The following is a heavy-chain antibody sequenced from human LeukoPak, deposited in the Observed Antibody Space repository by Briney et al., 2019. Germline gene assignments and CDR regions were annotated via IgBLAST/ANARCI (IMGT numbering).Heavy chain of an antibody. CDR1: GYSFTNYW. J-gene: IGHJ4*02. D-gene: IGHD6-6*01. Sequence: GEPLKISCKGSGYSFTNYWIAWVRQMPGKGLEWMGIIYPGDSDTRYSPSFQGQVTFSADKSITTAYLQWSRLQASDTAMYYCARQYINSSPFDYWGQGTLVTVSS. V-gene: IGHV5-51*01. CDR3: ARQYINSSPFDY. CDR2: IYPGDSDT.